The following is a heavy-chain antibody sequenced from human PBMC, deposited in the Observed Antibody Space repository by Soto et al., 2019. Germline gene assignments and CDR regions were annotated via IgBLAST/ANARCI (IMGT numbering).Heavy chain of an antibody. CDR3: ARDEPYYYDSSGYNNCFDP. D-gene: IGHD3-22*01. Sequence: QVQLVQSGAEVKKPGSSVKVSCKASGGTFSSYAISWVRQAPGQGLEWLGGIIPIFGTANYAQKFQGRVTITADKSTSTAYMELSSLRSEDTAVYYCARDEPYYYDSSGYNNCFDPWGHGTLVTVSS. CDR2: IIPIFGTA. J-gene: IGHJ5*02. V-gene: IGHV1-69*06. CDR1: GGTFSSYA.